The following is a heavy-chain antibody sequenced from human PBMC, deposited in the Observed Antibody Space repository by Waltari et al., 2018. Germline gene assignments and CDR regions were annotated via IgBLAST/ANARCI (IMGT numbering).Heavy chain of an antibody. CDR1: GFIFSGSP. V-gene: IGHV3-73*02. J-gene: IGHJ5*02. Sequence: EVQLVESGGGLVQPGGSLTLSCAASGFIFSGSPIHWVRQASGKGLEWVGRIGNQGNTYATVYTESVKGRFTISRDDSKNTAYLQMNSLIIEDTAFYYCTRSPGFGPWGQGTLVTVSS. CDR2: IGNQGNTYAT. CDR3: TRSPGFGP.